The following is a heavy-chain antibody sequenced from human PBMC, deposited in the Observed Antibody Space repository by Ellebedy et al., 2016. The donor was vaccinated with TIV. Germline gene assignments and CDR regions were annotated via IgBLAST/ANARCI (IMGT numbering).Heavy chain of an antibody. CDR1: GFTFSSYA. Sequence: PGGSLRLSCAASGFTFSSYAMSWVRQAPGKGLEWVSGISGSAVSTAYADSVKGRFTISRDNSKNTLYLQMNSLRAEDTAVYYCAKGRGGGSDSSAPRYYFDYWGLGTLVTVSS. D-gene: IGHD3-22*01. CDR2: ISGSAVST. J-gene: IGHJ4*02. V-gene: IGHV3-23*01. CDR3: AKGRGGGSDSSAPRYYFDY.